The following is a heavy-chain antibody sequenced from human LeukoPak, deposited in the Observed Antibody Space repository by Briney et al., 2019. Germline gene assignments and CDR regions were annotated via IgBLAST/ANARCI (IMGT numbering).Heavy chain of an antibody. D-gene: IGHD3-10*01. CDR3: AKDYYGSGSYLPNWFDP. CDR1: GFTFSSYA. J-gene: IGHJ5*02. V-gene: IGHV3-23*01. Sequence: GASLRLSCAAPGFTFSSYAISWVRQAPGKGLEWVSAISGSGGSTYYADSVKGRFTISRDNSKNTLYLQMNSLRAEDTAVYYCAKDYYGSGSYLPNWFDPWGQGTLVTVSS. CDR2: ISGSGGST.